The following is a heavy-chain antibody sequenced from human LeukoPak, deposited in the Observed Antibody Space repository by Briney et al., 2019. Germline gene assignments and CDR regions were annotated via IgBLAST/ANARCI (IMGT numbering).Heavy chain of an antibody. CDR1: GYSFTNYW. CDR2: IYPGDSDT. J-gene: IGHJ4*02. CDR3: ARHLGAAIVSPLGH. D-gene: IGHD5-18*01. Sequence: GESLKISCKDSGYSFTNYWIGWVRQMPRKGLKWMGIIYPGDSDTRYSPSFQGQVTISADKSISTAYLQWSSLKASDTAMYYCARHLGAAIVSPLGHWGQGTLVTVSS. V-gene: IGHV5-51*01.